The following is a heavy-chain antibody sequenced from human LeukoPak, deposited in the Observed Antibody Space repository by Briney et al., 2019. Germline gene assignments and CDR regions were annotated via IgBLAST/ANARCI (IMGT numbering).Heavy chain of an antibody. Sequence: ECMGWINPNSGNTGYAQKFQGRITMTRNTSISTAYMELSSLRSEDTAVYYCARGEGIVGPYWGQGTLVTVSS. J-gene: IGHJ4*02. V-gene: IGHV1-8*01. CDR2: INPNSGNT. CDR3: ARGEGIVGPY. D-gene: IGHD1-26*01.